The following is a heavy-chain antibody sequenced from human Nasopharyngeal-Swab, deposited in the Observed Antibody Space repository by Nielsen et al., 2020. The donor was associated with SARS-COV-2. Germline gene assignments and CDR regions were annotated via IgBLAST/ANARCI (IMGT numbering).Heavy chain of an antibody. D-gene: IGHD2-2*01. CDR2: IRYDGSNK. V-gene: IGHV3-30*02. J-gene: IGHJ4*02. CDR3: AKEGDIVVVPAATKNRRGRREQNFDY. Sequence: WIRQPPGKGLEWVAFIRYDGSNKYYADSVKGRFTISRGNSKNTLYLQMNSLRAEDTAVYYCAKEGDIVVVPAATKNRRGRREQNFDYWGQGTLVTV.